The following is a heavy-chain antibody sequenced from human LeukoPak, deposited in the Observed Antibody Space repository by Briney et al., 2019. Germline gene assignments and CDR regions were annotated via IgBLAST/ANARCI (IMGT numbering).Heavy chain of an antibody. J-gene: IGHJ4*02. CDR1: GFTFSSYW. CDR2: IKPDGTEK. D-gene: IGHD1-1*01. CDR3: ATTTRSRSWDY. Sequence: GGSLRLSCAASGFTFSSYWMCWVRQAPGKGLEWVANIKPDGTEKQYVDSVKGRLTISRDNAKNSLHLQMNSLRVDDTAVYYCATTTRSRSWDYWGQGTLVTVSS. V-gene: IGHV3-7*01.